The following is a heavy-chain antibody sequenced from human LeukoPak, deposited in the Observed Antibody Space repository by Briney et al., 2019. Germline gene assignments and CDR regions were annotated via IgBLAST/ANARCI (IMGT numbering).Heavy chain of an antibody. J-gene: IGHJ6*03. CDR3: AVVDYYYYYLDV. V-gene: IGHV4-4*02. D-gene: IGHD2-15*01. CDR1: GGSITSSNW. CDR2: IYHSGRT. Sequence: SGTLSLTCAVSGGSITSSNWWSWVRQPPGKGLEWIGEIYHSGRTNYNPSLKSRVTILVDKSKNQFSLKLNSVTAADTAVYYCAVVDYYYYYLDVWGKGTTVTVSS.